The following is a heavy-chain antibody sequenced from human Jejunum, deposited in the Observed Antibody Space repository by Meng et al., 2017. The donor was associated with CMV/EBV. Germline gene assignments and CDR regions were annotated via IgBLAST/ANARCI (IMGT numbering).Heavy chain of an antibody. Sequence: LNCAVSGDYMRSSDWWSWVRQPPGKGLEWIGEIYHGESATYNPSLKSRVTISVDKSKNQLSLKLSSVTAADTAVYYCARNGFYSLDFWGQGTLVTVSS. CDR1: GDYMRSSDW. CDR3: ARNGFYSLDF. CDR2: IYHGESA. J-gene: IGHJ4*02. D-gene: IGHD3-22*01. V-gene: IGHV4-4*02.